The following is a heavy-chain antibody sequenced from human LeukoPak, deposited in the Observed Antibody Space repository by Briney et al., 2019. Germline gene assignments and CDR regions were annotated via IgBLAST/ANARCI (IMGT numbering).Heavy chain of an antibody. CDR3: ARDKPYYDILTGYYIV. J-gene: IGHJ4*02. Sequence: GGSQRLSCAASGFTFSDYYMSWIRQAPGKGLEWVSYISSSGSTIYYADSVKGGFTISRDNAKNPLYLQMDSLRAEDTAVYYCARDKPYYDILTGYYIVWGQGTLVTVSS. D-gene: IGHD3-9*01. CDR1: GFTFSDYY. V-gene: IGHV3-11*04. CDR2: ISSSGSTI.